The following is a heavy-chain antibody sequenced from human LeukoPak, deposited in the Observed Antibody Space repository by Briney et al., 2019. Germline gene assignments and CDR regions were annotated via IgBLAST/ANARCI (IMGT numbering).Heavy chain of an antibody. CDR3: ARDGTNAFDI. J-gene: IGHJ3*02. D-gene: IGHD1-26*01. Sequence: GASVKVSCKASGYIFTNYYMHWVRQAPGQGLEWMGMINPSGGSTNYAQKFQGRVTLTRDTSTSTVYMELSSLRSEDTAVYYCARDGTNAFDIWGQGTTVTVSS. CDR1: GYIFTNYY. CDR2: INPSGGST. V-gene: IGHV1-46*01.